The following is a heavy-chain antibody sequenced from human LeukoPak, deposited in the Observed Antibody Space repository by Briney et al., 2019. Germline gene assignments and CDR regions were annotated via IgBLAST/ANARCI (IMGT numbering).Heavy chain of an antibody. CDR1: GFSFPSYG. Sequence: ASVKVSCKASGFSFPSYGISWVRQAPGQGLEWIGWITAYDGDTNYAEKFQGRVTMATDTSTSTASMELWSLRSDDTAVYYCARGLTMIVVVPGYWGQGTLVTVSS. V-gene: IGHV1-18*01. J-gene: IGHJ4*02. D-gene: IGHD3-22*01. CDR2: ITAYDGDT. CDR3: ARGLTMIVVVPGY.